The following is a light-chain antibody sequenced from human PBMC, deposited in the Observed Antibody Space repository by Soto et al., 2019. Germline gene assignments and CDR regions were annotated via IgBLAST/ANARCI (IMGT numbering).Light chain of an antibody. CDR1: QTISSW. Sequence: MTQSPSTLSGSVGDRVTITCRASQTISSWLAWYQQKPGQAPRLLISGASTGATGIPARFSGSGSGTEFTLTISSLQSEDCAIYYCQQYHTWPITFGGGTKVDI. CDR2: GAS. CDR3: QQYHTWPIT. V-gene: IGKV3-15*01. J-gene: IGKJ4*01.